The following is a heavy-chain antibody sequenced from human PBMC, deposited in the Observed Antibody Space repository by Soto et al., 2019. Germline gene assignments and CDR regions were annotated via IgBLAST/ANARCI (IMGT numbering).Heavy chain of an antibody. V-gene: IGHV3-30-3*01. CDR2: ISYDGSNK. J-gene: IGHJ6*02. D-gene: IGHD6-6*01. CDR3: ARGIAARSYYYYGMDV. CDR1: GFTFSSYA. Sequence: GGSLRLSCAASGFTFSSYAMHLVRQAPGKGLEWVAVISYDGSNKYYADSVKGRFTISRDNSKNTLYLQMNSLRAEDTAVYYCARGIAARSYYYYGMDVWGQGTTVTVYS.